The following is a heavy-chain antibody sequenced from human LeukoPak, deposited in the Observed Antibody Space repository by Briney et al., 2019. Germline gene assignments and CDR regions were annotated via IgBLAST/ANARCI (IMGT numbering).Heavy chain of an antibody. J-gene: IGHJ4*02. D-gene: IGHD5-18*01. V-gene: IGHV3-21*01. CDR3: ARALYSYGSSYFDY. Sequence: PGGSLRLSCAASGFTFSSYSMNWDRQAPGKGLEWVSSISSSSSYIYYADSVKGRFTISRDNAKNSLYLQMNSLRAEDTAVYYCARALYSYGSSYFDYWGQGTLVTVSS. CDR2: ISSSSSYI. CDR1: GFTFSSYS.